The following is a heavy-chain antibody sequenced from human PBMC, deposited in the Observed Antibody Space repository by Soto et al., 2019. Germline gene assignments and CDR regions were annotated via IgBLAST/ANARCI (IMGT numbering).Heavy chain of an antibody. V-gene: IGHV1-2*02. D-gene: IGHD6-6*01. Sequence: QVQLVQSGAELKKPGASVTVSCKASGYTFTGHDLHWVRQAPGQGLEWMGWIKANGGATKYARKFQGRVTMTRDTSTTTAYLELTSLRSDDTAVYFCARVGSYSDGSSYPYWGQGTLVTVSA. CDR2: IKANGGAT. J-gene: IGHJ4*02. CDR3: ARVGSYSDGSSYPY. CDR1: GYTFTGHD.